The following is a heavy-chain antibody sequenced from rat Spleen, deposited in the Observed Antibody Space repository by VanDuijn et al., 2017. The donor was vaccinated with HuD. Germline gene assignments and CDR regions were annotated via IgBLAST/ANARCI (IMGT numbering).Heavy chain of an antibody. CDR1: GFTFSNYY. D-gene: IGHD1-6*01. CDR2: ISNGGGKT. Sequence: EVHLVESGGGLVQPGRSMKLSCAASGFTFSNYYMAWVRQSPTKGLEWVASISNGGGKTYYRDSVQGRFTISRDNAKSTLYLQMDSLRSEDTANYYCARPFYVYYGFGYYFDYWGQGVMVTVSS. J-gene: IGHJ2*01. V-gene: IGHV5-25*01. CDR3: ARPFYVYYGFGYYFDY.